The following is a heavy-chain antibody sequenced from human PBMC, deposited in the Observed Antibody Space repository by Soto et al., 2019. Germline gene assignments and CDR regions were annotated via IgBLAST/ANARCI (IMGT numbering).Heavy chain of an antibody. V-gene: IGHV1-69*02. D-gene: IGHD5-18*01. J-gene: IGHJ6*02. Sequence: GASVKVSCKASGGTFSSYTISWVRQAPGQGLEWMGRIIPILGIANYAQKFQGRVTITADKSTSTAYTELSSLRSEDMAVYYCARAQRGYGYGRAFYYYYGMDVWGQGTTVTVSS. CDR3: ARAQRGYGYGRAFYYYYGMDV. CDR2: IIPILGIA. CDR1: GGTFSSYT.